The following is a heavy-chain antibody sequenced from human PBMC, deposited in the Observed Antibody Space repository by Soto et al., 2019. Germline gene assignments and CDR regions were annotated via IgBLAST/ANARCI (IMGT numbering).Heavy chain of an antibody. J-gene: IGHJ3*02. CDR2: ISAYNGNT. CDR1: AYTFTSYG. Sequence: QVQLVQSGAEVKKPGASVKVSCKASAYTFTSYGISWVRQAPGQGLEWMGWISAYNGNTHYARRLQGRVTRTIDTSTSTAYMELRSLRSDDTAVYYCARDLGDAFDMWGQGTMVTVSS. V-gene: IGHV1-18*01. CDR3: ARDLGDAFDM.